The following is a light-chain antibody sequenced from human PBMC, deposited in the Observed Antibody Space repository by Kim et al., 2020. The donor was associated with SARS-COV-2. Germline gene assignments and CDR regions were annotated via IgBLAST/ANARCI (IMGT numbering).Light chain of an antibody. V-gene: IGLV3-1*01. CDR3: QAWDNSTGVV. J-gene: IGLJ2*01. CDR1: KLGDKY. Sequence: SYELTQPPSVSVSPGQTASITCSGDKLGDKYACWYQQKPGQSPVLVIYQDSKRPSGIPERFSGSNSGNTATLTISGTQAMDEADYYCQAWDNSTGVVFGG. CDR2: QDS.